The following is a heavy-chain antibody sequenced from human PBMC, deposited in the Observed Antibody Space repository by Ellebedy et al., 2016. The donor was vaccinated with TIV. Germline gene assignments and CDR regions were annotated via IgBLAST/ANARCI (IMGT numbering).Heavy chain of an antibody. CDR1: GGSIRNYY. J-gene: IGHJ6*02. CDR2: IYHSGTT. D-gene: IGHD5-24*01. Sequence: GSLRLSCTVSGGSIRNYYWSWIRQPPGKGLEWIGCIYHSGTTNYNPSLKSRVTMSVDMSKNQFSLKLNSVTAADTAVYYCARGDGSPRSGYATDVWGQGTTVTVSS. V-gene: IGHV4-59*12. CDR3: ARGDGSPRSGYATDV.